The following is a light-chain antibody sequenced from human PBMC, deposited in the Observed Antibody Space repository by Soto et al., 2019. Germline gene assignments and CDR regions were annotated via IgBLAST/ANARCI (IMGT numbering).Light chain of an antibody. J-gene: IGLJ1*01. CDR2: EVN. Sequence: QSVLTQPASVSGSPGQSVTISCTGPSSDIGDSNFISWYQHSPGKAPRLLIYEVNNRPSGVSKRFSGSKAGNTASLTISGLLDDDEADYFCASFRSATILVFGSGTKVTV. CDR3: ASFRSATILV. V-gene: IGLV2-14*01. CDR1: SSDIGDSNF.